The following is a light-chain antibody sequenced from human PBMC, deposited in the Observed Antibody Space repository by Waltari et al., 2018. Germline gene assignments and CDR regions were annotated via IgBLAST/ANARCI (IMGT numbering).Light chain of an antibody. V-gene: IGLV3-1*01. CDR1: TVGTKY. Sequence: SYDLAQAPSVSVSPGQTAIITCSGDTVGTKYLSWYQQRPGQSPTLLIFQDNIRPSGVPERVSASNSQSPATLTITGAEPMDEAEYFCQAWDSTTVVFGGGTKLTVL. CDR3: QAWDSTTVV. CDR2: QDN. J-gene: IGLJ2*01.